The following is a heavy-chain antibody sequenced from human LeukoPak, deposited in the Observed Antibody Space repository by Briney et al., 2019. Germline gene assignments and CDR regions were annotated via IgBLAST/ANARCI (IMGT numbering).Heavy chain of an antibody. CDR3: ARVEVAAAGPFDY. V-gene: IGHV4-34*01. CDR2: INHSGST. Sequence: SETLSLTCAVYGGSFSGYYWSWIRQPPGKGLEWIGEINHSGSTNYNPSLKSRVTISVDTSKNQFSLKLSSVTAADTAVYYCARVEVAAAGPFDYWGQGTLVTVSS. J-gene: IGHJ4*02. D-gene: IGHD6-13*01. CDR1: GGSFSGYY.